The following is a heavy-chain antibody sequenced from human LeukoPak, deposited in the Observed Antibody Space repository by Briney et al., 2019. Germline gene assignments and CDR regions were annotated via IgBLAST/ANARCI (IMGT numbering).Heavy chain of an antibody. D-gene: IGHD4-11*01. CDR1: GFTFSSYS. CDR3: ARGVTTEFDY. CDR2: ISSSSSYI. Sequence: SGGSLRLSCAASGFTFSSYSMNWVRQAPGKGLEWVSSISSSSSYIYYADSVKGRFTISRDNAKNSLYLQMNSLRAEDTAVYYCARGVTTEFDYWGQGTLVTVSS. V-gene: IGHV3-21*01. J-gene: IGHJ4*02.